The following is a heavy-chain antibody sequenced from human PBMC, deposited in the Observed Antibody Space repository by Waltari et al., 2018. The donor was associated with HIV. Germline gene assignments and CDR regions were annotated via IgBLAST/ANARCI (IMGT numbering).Heavy chain of an antibody. Sequence: QVQLVESGGTLVKPGGSLRLSCVASGFTFSDYYMSWIRQAPGQGPEWVSYISGSGLTIAYADSVKGRLTISRENAKNSVFLQIKSLRAEDTAIYYCVKSSAPNSFYYGMDVWGQGTTVTVSS. D-gene: IGHD3-10*01. CDR1: GFTFSDYY. CDR2: ISGSGLTI. J-gene: IGHJ6*02. V-gene: IGHV3-11*01. CDR3: VKSSAPNSFYYGMDV.